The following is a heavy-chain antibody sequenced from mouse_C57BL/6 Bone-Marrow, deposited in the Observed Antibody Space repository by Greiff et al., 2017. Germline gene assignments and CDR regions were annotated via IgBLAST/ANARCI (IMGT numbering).Heavy chain of an antibody. J-gene: IGHJ3*01. CDR2: IWSGGST. CDR1: GFSLTSYG. D-gene: IGHD2-4*01. CDR3: ARNRYDYDAWFAY. V-gene: IGHV2-2*01. Sequence: VQLVESGPGLVQPSQSLSITCTVSGFSLTSYGVHWVRQSPGKGLEWLGVIWSGGSTDYNAAFISRLSISKDNSKSQVFFKMNSLQADDTAIYYCARNRYDYDAWFAYWGQGTLVTVSA.